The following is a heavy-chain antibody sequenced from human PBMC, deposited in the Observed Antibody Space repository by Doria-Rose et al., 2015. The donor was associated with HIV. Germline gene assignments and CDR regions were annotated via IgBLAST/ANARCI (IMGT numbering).Heavy chain of an antibody. Sequence: KPGASVKVSCKAAGYTFSKYGISWVRQTPGQGLEWMGWISAYNGNTNYAQNLQGRVTITTDTSTSTAYMELRSLRSDDTAVYFCARVGRYSNYYYFDYWGQGTLVTVSS. CDR2: ISAYNGNT. D-gene: IGHD4-4*01. CDR3: ARVGRYSNYYYFDY. J-gene: IGHJ4*02. CDR1: GYTFSKYG. V-gene: IGHV1-18*01.